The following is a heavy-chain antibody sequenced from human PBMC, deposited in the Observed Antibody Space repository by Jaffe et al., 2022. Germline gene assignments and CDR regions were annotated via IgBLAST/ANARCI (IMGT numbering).Heavy chain of an antibody. CDR2: IYHSGST. CDR1: GYSISSGYY. J-gene: IGHJ5*02. V-gene: IGHV4-38-2*02. CDR3: ARDGGYCSSTSCPESWFDP. D-gene: IGHD2-2*01. Sequence: QVQLQESGPGLVKPSETLSLTCAVSGYSISSGYYWGWIRQPPGKGLEWIGSIYHSGSTYYNPSLKSRVTISVDTSKNQFSLKLSSVTAADTAVYYCARDGGYCSSTSCPESWFDPWGQGTLVTVSS.